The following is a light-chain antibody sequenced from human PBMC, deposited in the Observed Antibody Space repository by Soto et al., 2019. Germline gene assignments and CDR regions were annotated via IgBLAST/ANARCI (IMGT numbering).Light chain of an antibody. J-gene: IGLJ3*02. V-gene: IGLV1-47*02. Sequence: QPVLTQPPSASGTPGQGVIISCSGTSSNIGSNYVYWYRLLPGTAPKLVMFSNVMRPPGVPDRFSGAKSGTSASLAISGLRPEDEADYFCAAWDASLSGWVFGGGTKLTVL. CDR1: SSNIGSNY. CDR2: SNV. CDR3: AAWDASLSGWV.